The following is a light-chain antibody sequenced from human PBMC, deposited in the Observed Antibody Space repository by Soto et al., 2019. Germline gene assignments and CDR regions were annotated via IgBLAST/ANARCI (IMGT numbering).Light chain of an antibody. Sequence: DLQMTQSPSSLSASAGDRVTITCRPSQTISSYLSWHQQKPGKAPKVLIYGASTLQSGVPSRFSGSGSGTDFTLTISSLQPEDVATYYCQQSYSIPYTFGQGTKLEIK. V-gene: IGKV1-39*01. CDR1: QTISSY. CDR2: GAS. CDR3: QQSYSIPYT. J-gene: IGKJ2*01.